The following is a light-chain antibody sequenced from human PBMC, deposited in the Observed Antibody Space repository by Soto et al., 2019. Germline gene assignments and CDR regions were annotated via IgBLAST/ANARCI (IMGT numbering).Light chain of an antibody. Sequence: QSALTQPASMSGSPGQSITISCTGTSSDVGAYNYVSWYQQHPGEAPKLMIFDVSNRPSGVSNRFSGSKSGNTASLTISGLQAEDEADYYCSSYTTATTRVFGGGTKVTVL. CDR1: SSDVGAYNY. J-gene: IGLJ3*02. CDR3: SSYTTATTRV. CDR2: DVS. V-gene: IGLV2-14*01.